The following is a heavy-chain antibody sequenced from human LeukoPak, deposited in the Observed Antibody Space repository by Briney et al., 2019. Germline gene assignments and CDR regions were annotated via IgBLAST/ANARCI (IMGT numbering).Heavy chain of an antibody. CDR3: AKAMGYYYYSSADY. Sequence: GGSLRLSCAASGFTFDDYAMHWVRQAPGKGLEWVSGISWNSGSIGYADSVKGRFTISRDNAKNSLYLQMNSLRAEDTALYYCAKAMGYYYYSSADYWGQGTLVTVSS. CDR2: ISWNSGSI. V-gene: IGHV3-9*01. CDR1: GFTFDDYA. D-gene: IGHD3-22*01. J-gene: IGHJ4*02.